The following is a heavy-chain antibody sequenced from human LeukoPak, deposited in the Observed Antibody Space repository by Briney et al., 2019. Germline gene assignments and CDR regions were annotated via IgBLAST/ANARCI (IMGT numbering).Heavy chain of an antibody. Sequence: PGGSLRLSCAAPGFTFGNYAMIWIRLSPGKGLEWVSVISGSGDITNDADSVTGRFTISRDNSKNTLYLHMNSLSAEDTAIYYCAKLTRQHCGKDCPYPFDYCGQGTLVTVSS. J-gene: IGHJ4*02. CDR1: GFTFGNYA. V-gene: IGHV3-23*01. CDR2: ISGSGDIT. D-gene: IGHD2-21*01. CDR3: AKLTRQHCGKDCPYPFDY.